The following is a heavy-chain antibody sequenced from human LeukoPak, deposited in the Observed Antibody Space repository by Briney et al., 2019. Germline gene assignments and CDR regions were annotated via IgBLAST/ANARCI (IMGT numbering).Heavy chain of an antibody. CDR3: ARGDYMDV. V-gene: IGHV4-59*01. CDR1: GGSISGYY. CDR2: LYYSGST. Sequence: SETLSLTCTVSGGSISGYYWSWIRQPPGKGLEWIGYLYYSGSTNYNPSLKSRVTISVDTSKNQFSLKLSSVTAADTAVYYCARGDYMDVWGKGTTVTVSS. D-gene: IGHD3-16*01. J-gene: IGHJ6*03.